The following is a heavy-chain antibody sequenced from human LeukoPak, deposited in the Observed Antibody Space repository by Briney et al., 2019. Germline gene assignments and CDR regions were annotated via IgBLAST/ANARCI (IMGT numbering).Heavy chain of an antibody. CDR1: GFTFSDYA. V-gene: IGHV3-23*01. CDR2: ISGSGGST. CDR3: AKGSDLWFGET. Sequence: GGSLILSRVVSGFTFSDYAMSWVRQAPGKGLKWVSAISGSGGSTYYADSVKGRFIISRDNSKNMLYLQMNSLRAEDTAVYYCAKGSDLWFGETWGQGTLVTVSS. D-gene: IGHD3-10*01. J-gene: IGHJ4*02.